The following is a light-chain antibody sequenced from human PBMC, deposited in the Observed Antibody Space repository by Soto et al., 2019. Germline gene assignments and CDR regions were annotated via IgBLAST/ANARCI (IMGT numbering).Light chain of an antibody. CDR2: EVN. J-gene: IGLJ1*01. Sequence: QSALTQPPSASGSPGQSVTISCTGTSSDIGGYNFVSWYQQHPGKAPKLMIYEVNKRPSGVPDRFSGSKSGDTASLTVSGLQAEDEADYYCSSYAGSNMGVFGTGTKVTVL. CDR3: SSYAGSNMGV. V-gene: IGLV2-8*01. CDR1: SSDIGGYNF.